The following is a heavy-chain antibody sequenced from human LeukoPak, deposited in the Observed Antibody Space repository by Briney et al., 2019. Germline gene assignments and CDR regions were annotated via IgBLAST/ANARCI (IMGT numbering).Heavy chain of an antibody. D-gene: IGHD3-10*01. J-gene: IGHJ3*02. Sequence: SVKLSCKASGGTFSSYAISWVRQAPGQGLEYMGGIIPIFGTANYAQKFQGRVTITADESTSTPYMQLSSLRSEDTAVYYCARATYGSGIGAFDIWGQGTMVTVSS. V-gene: IGHV1-69*01. CDR2: IIPIFGTA. CDR1: GGTFSSYA. CDR3: ARATYGSGIGAFDI.